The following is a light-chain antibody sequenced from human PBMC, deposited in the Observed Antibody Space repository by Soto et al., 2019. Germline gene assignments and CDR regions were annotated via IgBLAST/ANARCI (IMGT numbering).Light chain of an antibody. CDR3: PQYGSSPT. Sequence: EILLTQSPGTLSLSPGERATLSCRASQSVSSSYLAWYQQKPGQAPRLLIYGASSRATGIPDRFSGSGSGTDFTLTISRLEPEDFAVYYCPQYGSSPTFGGGTKVEIK. CDR2: GAS. J-gene: IGKJ4*01. CDR1: QSVSSSY. V-gene: IGKV3-20*01.